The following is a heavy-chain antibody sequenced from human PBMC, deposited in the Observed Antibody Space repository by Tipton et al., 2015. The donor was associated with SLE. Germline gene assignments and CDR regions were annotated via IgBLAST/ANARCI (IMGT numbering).Heavy chain of an antibody. CDR3: AKENMRWFDP. J-gene: IGHJ5*02. CDR2: VSGRGDNT. CDR1: GFTFSNFA. V-gene: IGHV3-23*01. Sequence: SLRLSCAASGFTFSNFAMNWVRQAPGKGLEWVSVVSGRGDNTYYADSVKGRFTISRDNSKNTLYLQMNSLRAEDTAVYYCAKENMRWFDPWGQGTLVTVSS. D-gene: IGHD2/OR15-2a*01.